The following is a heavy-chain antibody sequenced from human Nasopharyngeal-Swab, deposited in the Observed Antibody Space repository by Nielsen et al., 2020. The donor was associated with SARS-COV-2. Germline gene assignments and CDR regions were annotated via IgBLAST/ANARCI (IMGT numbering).Heavy chain of an antibody. Sequence: ASVKASCKASGYTFTSYYMHWVRQAPGQGLEWMGIINPSGGSTSYAQKFQGRVTMTRDTSISTAYMELSRLRSDDTAVYYCARVLNWNRFDYWGQGTLVTVSS. CDR3: ARVLNWNRFDY. CDR1: GYTFTSYY. V-gene: IGHV1-46*01. CDR2: INPSGGST. D-gene: IGHD1-20*01. J-gene: IGHJ4*02.